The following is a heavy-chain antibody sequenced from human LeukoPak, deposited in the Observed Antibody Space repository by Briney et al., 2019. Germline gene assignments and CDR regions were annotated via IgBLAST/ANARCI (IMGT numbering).Heavy chain of an antibody. V-gene: IGHV4-4*02. J-gene: IGHJ6*02. D-gene: IGHD2-2*01. CDR2: IYHSGST. CDR1: GGSISSSNW. Sequence: SGTLSLTCAVSGGSISSSNWWSWVRQPPGKGLEWIGEIYHSGSTNYNPSLKSRVTISVDKSKNQFSLKLSSVTAADTAVYYCARETGYQLSYYYYGMDVWGQGTTVTVSS. CDR3: ARETGYQLSYYYYGMDV.